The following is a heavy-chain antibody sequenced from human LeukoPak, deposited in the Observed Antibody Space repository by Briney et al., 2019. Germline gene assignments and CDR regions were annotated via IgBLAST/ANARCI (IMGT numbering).Heavy chain of an antibody. D-gene: IGHD2-15*01. V-gene: IGHV3-7*01. J-gene: IGHJ4*02. Sequence: GGSLRLSCAASGFTVSTYWMNWVRQAPGKGLEWVANIKQDGSEKYYVDSVKGRFVVSRDNAKNSLYLQMNSLGAEDTAVYYCARGIVVPGIDYWGQGTLVTVSS. CDR1: GFTVSTYW. CDR2: IKQDGSEK. CDR3: ARGIVVPGIDY.